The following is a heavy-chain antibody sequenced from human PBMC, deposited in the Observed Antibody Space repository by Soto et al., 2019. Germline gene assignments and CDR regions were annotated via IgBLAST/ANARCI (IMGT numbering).Heavy chain of an antibody. CDR1: GGAISGYY. Sequence: PSETLSLTCTVTGGAISGYYWTWMRQSAGGGLEWIGRIYSSGSTNYNPSLKSRVTISLDTSMNHFSLRLSSVTAADTAVYYCARGQRFSDWFDPWGQGTLVTV. V-gene: IGHV4-4*07. J-gene: IGHJ5*02. CDR3: ARGQRFSDWFDP. D-gene: IGHD3-3*01. CDR2: IYSSGST.